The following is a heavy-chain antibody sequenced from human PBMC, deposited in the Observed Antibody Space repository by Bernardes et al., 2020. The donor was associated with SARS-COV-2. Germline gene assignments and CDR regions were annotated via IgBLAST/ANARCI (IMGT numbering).Heavy chain of an antibody. J-gene: IGHJ6*04. D-gene: IGHD6-19*01. V-gene: IGHV3-21*01. Sequence: GWSLRLSCAASGFTFSSYSMNWVRQAPGKGLEWVSSISSSSSYIYYADSVKGRFTISRDNAKNSLYLQMNSLRAEDTAVYYCARVQRIAVAGTYYYYGMDVWGKGTTVTVSS. CDR1: GFTFSSYS. CDR3: ARVQRIAVAGTYYYYGMDV. CDR2: ISSSSSYI.